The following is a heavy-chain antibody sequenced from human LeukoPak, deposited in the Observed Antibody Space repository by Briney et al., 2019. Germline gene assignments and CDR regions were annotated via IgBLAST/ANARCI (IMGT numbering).Heavy chain of an antibody. CDR1: GGSISSSSYY. CDR2: IYYSGST. Sequence: SETLSLTCTVSGGSISSSSYYWGWIRQPPGKGLEWIGSIYYSGSTYYNPSLKSRVTISVDTSKNQFSLKLSSVTAADTAVYYCARVVDCSSTSCLGPRGWFDPWGQGTLVTVSS. V-gene: IGHV4-39*07. J-gene: IGHJ5*02. D-gene: IGHD2-2*01. CDR3: ARVVDCSSTSCLGPRGWFDP.